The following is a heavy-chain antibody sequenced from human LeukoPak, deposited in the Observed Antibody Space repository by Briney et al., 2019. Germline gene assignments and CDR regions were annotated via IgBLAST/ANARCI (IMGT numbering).Heavy chain of an antibody. CDR2: SYHSGST. CDR3: FGTQGWLQGTSFDY. Sequence: PSETLSLTCAVSGYSISSGYYWGWIRQPPGKGLEWIGSSYHSGSTYYNPSLKSRVTISVDTSKNQFSLKLSSVTAADTAVYYCFGTQGWLQGTSFDYWGQRTLVTVLS. CDR1: GYSISSGYY. J-gene: IGHJ4*02. V-gene: IGHV4-38-2*01. D-gene: IGHD5-12*01.